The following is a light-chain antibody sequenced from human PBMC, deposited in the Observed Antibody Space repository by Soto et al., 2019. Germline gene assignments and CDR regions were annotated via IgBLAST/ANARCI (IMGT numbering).Light chain of an antibody. CDR2: AAS. CDR3: QQLNTYPA. CDR1: QDISSS. V-gene: IGKV1-9*01. Sequence: DIQLTQSPSFLSASVGDRVTITCRASQDISSSLARYQQKPGKAPKLLIYAASTLQSGVPSRFSGSGSGTEFTLTISSLQPEDFATYYCQQLNTYPAFGGGTKVEIK. J-gene: IGKJ4*01.